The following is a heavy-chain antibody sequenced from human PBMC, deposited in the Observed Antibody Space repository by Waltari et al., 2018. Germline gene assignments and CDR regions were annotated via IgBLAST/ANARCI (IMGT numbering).Heavy chain of an antibody. CDR2: IIPIFGTA. CDR1: GGTFSSYA. D-gene: IGHD2-2*01. V-gene: IGHV1-69*01. Sequence: VQLVQSGAEVKKPGESLKISCKASGGTFSSYAISWVRQAPGQGLEWMGGIIPIFGTANYAQKFQGRVTITTDESTSTAYMELSSLRSEDTAVYYCARDQSPYCSSTSCYGAFDIWGQGTMVTVSS. CDR3: ARDQSPYCSSTSCYGAFDI. J-gene: IGHJ3*02.